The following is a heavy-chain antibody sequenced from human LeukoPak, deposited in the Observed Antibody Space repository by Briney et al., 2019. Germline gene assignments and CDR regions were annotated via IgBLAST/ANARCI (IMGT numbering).Heavy chain of an antibody. CDR3: AREGQYSSGWYRADRFDY. Sequence: SVKVSCKASGGTFTNYAISWVRQAPGQGLEWMGGIIPIFGTANYAQKFQGRVTITADESTSAAYMELSSLRSDDTAVYYCAREGQYSSGWYRADRFDYWGQGPLVTVSS. J-gene: IGHJ4*02. D-gene: IGHD6-19*01. V-gene: IGHV1-69*01. CDR2: IIPIFGTA. CDR1: GGTFTNYA.